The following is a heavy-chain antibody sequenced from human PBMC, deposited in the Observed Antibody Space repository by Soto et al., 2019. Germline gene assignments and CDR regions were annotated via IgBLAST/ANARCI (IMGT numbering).Heavy chain of an antibody. V-gene: IGHV4-31*03. CDR1: GGSISSGGYY. CDR3: ARGQRYDSSIRFYC. Sequence: QVQLQESGPGLVKPSQTLSLTCTVSGGSISSGGYYWSWIRQHPGKGLEWIGYIYYSGSTYYNPSLKSRVTISVDTSKTQCSLKLSSVTAADTAVYYCARGQRYDSSIRFYCWGQGSLVMVSS. D-gene: IGHD3-22*01. CDR2: IYYSGST. J-gene: IGHJ4*02.